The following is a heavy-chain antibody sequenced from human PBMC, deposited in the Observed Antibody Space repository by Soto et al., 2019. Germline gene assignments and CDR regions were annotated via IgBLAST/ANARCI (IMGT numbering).Heavy chain of an antibody. V-gene: IGHV3-23*01. CDR1: GFTFSSYA. J-gene: IGHJ6*03. Sequence: GGSLRLSCAASGFTFSSYAMSWVRQAPGKGLEWVSAISGSGGSTYYADSVKGRFTISRDNSKNTLYLQMNSLRAEDTAVYYCAKGLSPFVVVVAATIPYMDVWGKGTTVTVSS. CDR3: AKGLSPFVVVVAATIPYMDV. CDR2: ISGSGGST. D-gene: IGHD2-15*01.